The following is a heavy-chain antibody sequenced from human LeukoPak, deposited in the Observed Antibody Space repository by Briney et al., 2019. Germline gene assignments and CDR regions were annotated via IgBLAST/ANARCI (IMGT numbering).Heavy chain of an antibody. D-gene: IGHD4-11*01. CDR1: GFSFSSYG. CDR3: AKGGYTNYPDGYYYMDV. Sequence: GRSLRLSCAASGFSFSSYGMHWVRQAPGKGLEWVAIIWYDGSNKYYADSVKGRFPISRDNSRNTLYLQMNSLRAEDTAVYYCAKGGYTNYPDGYYYMDVWGKGTTVTVSS. J-gene: IGHJ6*03. CDR2: IWYDGSNK. V-gene: IGHV3-33*06.